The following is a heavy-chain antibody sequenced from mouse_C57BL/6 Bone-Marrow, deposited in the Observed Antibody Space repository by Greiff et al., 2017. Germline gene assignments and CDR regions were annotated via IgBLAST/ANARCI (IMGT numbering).Heavy chain of an antibody. CDR3: ARRVLRAMDY. J-gene: IGHJ4*01. Sequence: QVQLQQPGAELVKPGASVKLSCKASGYTFTSYWMHWVKQRPGQGLEWIGMIHPNSGSTNYNEKFKSKATLTVDKSSSTAYMQLSSLTAEDSAVYYCARRVLRAMDYWGQGTSVTVSS. CDR2: IHPNSGST. V-gene: IGHV1-64*01. D-gene: IGHD2-14*01. CDR1: GYTFTSYW.